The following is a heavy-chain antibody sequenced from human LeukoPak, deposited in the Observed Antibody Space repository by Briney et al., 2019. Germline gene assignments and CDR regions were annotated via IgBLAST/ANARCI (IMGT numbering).Heavy chain of an antibody. Sequence: PGGSLRLSCAASGFTFISYWMSWVRQAPGKGLEWVANIKQDGSEKYYVDSVKGRFTISRDNAKNSLYLQMNSLRAEDTAVYYCAELGITMNGGVWGKGTTVTISS. J-gene: IGHJ6*04. CDR1: GFTFISYW. CDR2: IKQDGSEK. V-gene: IGHV3-7*01. D-gene: IGHD3-10*02. CDR3: AELGITMNGGV.